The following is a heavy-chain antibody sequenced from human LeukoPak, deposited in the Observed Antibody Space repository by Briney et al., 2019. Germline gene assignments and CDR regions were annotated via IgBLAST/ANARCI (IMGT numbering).Heavy chain of an antibody. Sequence: ASVKVSCKASGYTFTDYYMHWVRQAPGQGLEWMGWINPDSGGTNYAQKFQGRVTMTRDTSISTAYMELSRLRSDDTAVYYCARDRSLSGLIDYFDYWGQGTLVTVSS. CDR1: GYTFTDYY. V-gene: IGHV1-2*02. CDR3: ARDRSLSGLIDYFDY. CDR2: INPDSGGT. J-gene: IGHJ4*02. D-gene: IGHD3-16*01.